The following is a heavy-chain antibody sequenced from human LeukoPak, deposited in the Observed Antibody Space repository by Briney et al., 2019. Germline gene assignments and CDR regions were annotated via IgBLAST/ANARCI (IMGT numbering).Heavy chain of an antibody. V-gene: IGHV3-74*01. Sequence: GGSLRLSCAASGFTFSSYWMHWVRQAPGKGLVWVSRIKSDGSNTNYADSVKGRFTISRDNAKNTLYLQMNSLRAKDTAVYYCARAILTPGGATVTRYFDYWGQGTLVTVSS. CDR3: ARAILTPGGATVTRYFDY. J-gene: IGHJ4*02. CDR1: GFTFSSYW. D-gene: IGHD4-17*01. CDR2: IKSDGSNT.